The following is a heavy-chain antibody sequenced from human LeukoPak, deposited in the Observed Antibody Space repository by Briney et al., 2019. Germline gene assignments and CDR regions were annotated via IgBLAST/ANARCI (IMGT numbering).Heavy chain of an antibody. CDR3: ARLQRPLVAYYYYMDV. CDR2: IYYSGST. CDR1: GGSISSSSYY. Sequence: KPSETLSLTCTVSGGSISSSSYYWGWIRQPPGKGLEWIGSIYYSGSTYYNPSLKSRVTISVDTSKNQFSLKLSSVTAADTAVYYCARLQRPLVAYYYYMDVWGKGTTVSVSS. V-gene: IGHV4-39*01. D-gene: IGHD6-13*01. J-gene: IGHJ6*03.